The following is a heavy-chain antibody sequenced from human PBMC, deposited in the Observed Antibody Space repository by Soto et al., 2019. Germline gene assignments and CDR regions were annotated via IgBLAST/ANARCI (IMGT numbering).Heavy chain of an antibody. CDR3: AGPNIVVVPAVFSGGMDV. Sequence: QVQLVQSGAEVKKPGASVKVSCKASGYTFTSYAMHWVRQAPGQRLEWMGWINAGNGNTKYSQKFQGRVTITRDTXAXTXXMELSSLRSEDTAVYYCAGPNIVVVPAVFSGGMDVWGQGTTVTVSS. D-gene: IGHD2-2*01. V-gene: IGHV1-3*01. CDR2: INAGNGNT. CDR1: GYTFTSYA. J-gene: IGHJ6*02.